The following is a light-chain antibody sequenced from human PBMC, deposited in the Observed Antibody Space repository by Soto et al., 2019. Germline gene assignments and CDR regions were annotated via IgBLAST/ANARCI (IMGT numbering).Light chain of an antibody. CDR1: SSNIGNNY. J-gene: IGLJ2*01. V-gene: IGLV1-51*01. Sequence: QSVLTQPPSVSAAPGQKVTISCSGSSSNIGNNYVSWYQQLPGTAPKLLIYDNNKRPSGIPDRFSGSKSGTSATLGITGLQAGDEAGYDGGTWDSSLSAGGVFGGGTKRAVL. CDR2: DNN. CDR3: GTWDSSLSAGGV.